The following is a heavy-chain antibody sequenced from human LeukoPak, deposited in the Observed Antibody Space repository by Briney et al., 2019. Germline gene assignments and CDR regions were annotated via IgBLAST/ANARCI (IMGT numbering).Heavy chain of an antibody. CDR2: IYSRGNT. V-gene: IGHV4-4*07. Sequence: SETLSLTCTVSGVSISSYYWSWIRQPAGKGLEWIGRIYSRGNTNYNPSLKSRVTMSVDTSQNQFSLKLGSVTAADTALYFCASYSASGAYFGQWGQGTLVTVSS. CDR1: GVSISSYY. CDR3: ASYSASGAYFGQ. D-gene: IGHD6-13*01. J-gene: IGHJ4*02.